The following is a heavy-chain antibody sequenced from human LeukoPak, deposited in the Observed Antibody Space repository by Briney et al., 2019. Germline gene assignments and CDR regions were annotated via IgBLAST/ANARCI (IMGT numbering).Heavy chain of an antibody. CDR2: INHSGGT. Sequence: SETLSLTCTVSGGSISSNSYYWGWIRQPPGKGLEWIGEINHSGGTNYNPSLKSRVTISVDTSKNQFSLKLSSVTAADTAVYYCARVRSGYDYYYYYMDVWGKGTTVTVSS. D-gene: IGHD3-3*01. CDR3: ARVRSGYDYYYYYMDV. J-gene: IGHJ6*03. V-gene: IGHV4-39*07. CDR1: GGSISSNSYY.